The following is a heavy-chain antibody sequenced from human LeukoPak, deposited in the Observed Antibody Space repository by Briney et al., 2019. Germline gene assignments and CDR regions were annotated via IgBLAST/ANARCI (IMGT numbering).Heavy chain of an antibody. V-gene: IGHV4-59*01. D-gene: IGHD6-13*01. CDR3: AREPPYSGWFDP. CDR2: IYYSGST. J-gene: IGHJ5*02. CDR1: GGSFSGYY. Sequence: SETLSLTCAVYGGSFSGYYWSWIRQPPGKGLEWIGYIYYSGSTNYNPSLKSRVTISVDTSKNQFSLKLSSVTAADTAVYYCAREPPYSGWFDPWGQGTLVTVSS.